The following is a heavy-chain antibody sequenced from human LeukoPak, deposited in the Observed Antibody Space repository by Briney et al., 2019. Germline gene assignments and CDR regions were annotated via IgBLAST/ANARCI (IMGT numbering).Heavy chain of an antibody. J-gene: IGHJ4*02. V-gene: IGHV3-7*01. CDR1: GFTFISYW. CDR2: IKQDGSEK. CDR3: AREGGPGAYFDY. Sequence: GGSLRLSCAASGFTFISYWMSWVRQAPGKGLEWVANIKQDGSEKYYVDSVKGRFTISRDNAKNSLYLQMNSLRAEDTAVYYCAREGGPGAYFDYWGQGTLVTVSS. D-gene: IGHD7-27*01.